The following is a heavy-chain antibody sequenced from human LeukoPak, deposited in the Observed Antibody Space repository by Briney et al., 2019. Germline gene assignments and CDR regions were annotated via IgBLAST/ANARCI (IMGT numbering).Heavy chain of an antibody. CDR1: GLTFDDYG. Sequence: PGGSLRLSCAASGLTFDDYGMSWVRQAPGKGLEWVSGINWNGGSTGYADSVKGRFTISRDNAKNSLYLQMISLRAEDTAVYYCARCGTPNNYYGYGVDVWGQGTTVIVSS. D-gene: IGHD1-26*01. CDR3: ARCGTPNNYYGYGVDV. CDR2: INWNGGST. J-gene: IGHJ6*02. V-gene: IGHV3-20*04.